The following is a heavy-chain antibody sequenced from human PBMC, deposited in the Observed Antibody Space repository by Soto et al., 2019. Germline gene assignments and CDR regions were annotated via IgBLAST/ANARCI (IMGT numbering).Heavy chain of an antibody. Sequence: QLQLLESGPGLVKPSGTLSLTCGASGGSITSSKWWNGVRPPPGKGREWIGEIYDSGTTKYSPSLKNRVTTSVDKSKEQVSLRLTSVTAADSAVYFCATALSPYYNGMDVWGQGAAVVVSS. CDR3: ATALSPYYNGMDV. J-gene: IGHJ6*02. CDR2: IYDSGTT. V-gene: IGHV4-4*02. CDR1: GGSITSSKW.